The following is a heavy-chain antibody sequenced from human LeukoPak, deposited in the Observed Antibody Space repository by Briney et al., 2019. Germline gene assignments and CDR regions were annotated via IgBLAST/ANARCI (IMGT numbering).Heavy chain of an antibody. V-gene: IGHV3-73*01. Sequence: GGSLRLSCAASGFTFSGSAMHWVRQASGKGLEWVGRIRSKASSYATAYAASVKGRFTISRDDSKNTAYLQMNSLKTEDTAVYYCTRLEEEYYYYYYMDVWGKGTTVTVSS. CDR3: TRLEEEYYYYYYMDV. CDR1: GFTFSGSA. J-gene: IGHJ6*03. CDR2: IRSKASSYAT.